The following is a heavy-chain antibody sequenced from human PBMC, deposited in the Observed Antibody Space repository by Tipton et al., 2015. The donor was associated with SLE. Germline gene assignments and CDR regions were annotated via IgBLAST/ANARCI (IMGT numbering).Heavy chain of an antibody. J-gene: IGHJ3*02. Sequence: TLSLTCTVSGGSISSGSYYWSWIRQPAGKGLEWIGYIYTSRSTNYNPSLKSRVTISVDTSKNQFSLKLSSVTAADTAVYYCARDTSVDTAMVRAFDIWGQGTMVTVSS. V-gene: IGHV4-61*09. CDR1: GGSISSGSYY. D-gene: IGHD5-18*01. CDR3: ARDTSVDTAMVRAFDI. CDR2: IYTSRST.